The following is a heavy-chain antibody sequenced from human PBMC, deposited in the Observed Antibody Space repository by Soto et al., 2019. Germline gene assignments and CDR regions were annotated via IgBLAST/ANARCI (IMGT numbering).Heavy chain of an antibody. V-gene: IGHV4-30-4*02. D-gene: IGHD1-26*01. CDR2: IYYSGST. CDR1: TPPPSAGVYY. Sequence: PSHPVPLTGTVATPPPSAGVYYCRLIRQPPGKGLEWIGYIYYSGSTYYNPSLKSRVTISVDTSKNQFSLRLTSVTAADTAVYYCARDPWSTTRVAYWGHGTLVTVS. J-gene: IGHJ4*01. CDR3: ARDPWSTTRVAY.